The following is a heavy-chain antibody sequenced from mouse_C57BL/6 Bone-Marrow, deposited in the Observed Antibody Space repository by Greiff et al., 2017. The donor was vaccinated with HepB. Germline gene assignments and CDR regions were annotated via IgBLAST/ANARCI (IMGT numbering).Heavy chain of an antibody. CDR3: ARPTIYDAPWFAY. V-gene: IGHV5-17*01. D-gene: IGHD2-3*01. CDR1: GFTFSDYG. J-gene: IGHJ3*01. Sequence: EVKLMESGGGLVKPGGSLKLSCAASGFTFSDYGMHWVRQAPEKGREWVAYISSGSSTIYYADTVKGRFTISRDNAKNTLFLQMTSLRSEDTAMYYCARPTIYDAPWFAYWGQGTLVTVTA. CDR2: ISSGSSTI.